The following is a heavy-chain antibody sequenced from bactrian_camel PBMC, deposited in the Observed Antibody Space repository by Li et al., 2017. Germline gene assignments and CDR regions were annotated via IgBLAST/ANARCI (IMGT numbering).Heavy chain of an antibody. Sequence: HVQLVESGGGSVQAGGSLRLSCAASGLTCWLYRSYCMAWFRQAPGKEREGVATIDRIGNPRYADSVKGRFTISRDNAKNTLYLIINNPSPEDTAIYYCAAPMTTYGGYGPLSTYEYNYWSQGTQVTVS. D-gene: IGHD4*01. J-gene: IGHJ4*01. CDR1: GLTCWLYRSYC. CDR3: AAPMTTYGGYGPLSTYEYNY. CDR2: IDRIGNP. V-gene: IGHV3S55*01.